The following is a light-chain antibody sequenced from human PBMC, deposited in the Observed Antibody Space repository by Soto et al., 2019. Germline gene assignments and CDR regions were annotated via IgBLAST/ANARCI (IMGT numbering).Light chain of an antibody. CDR3: QQYGRSRWT. J-gene: IGKJ1*01. CDR1: QSVISN. V-gene: IGKV3-20*01. CDR2: AAS. Sequence: EIAITKCPSTLCVFPRAPATLPCRASQSVISNLAWYQQKPGQAPRLLIYAASSRATGIPDRFSGSGSGTDFTLTVSRLEPEDFALYYCQQYGRSRWTFGQGTKVDTK.